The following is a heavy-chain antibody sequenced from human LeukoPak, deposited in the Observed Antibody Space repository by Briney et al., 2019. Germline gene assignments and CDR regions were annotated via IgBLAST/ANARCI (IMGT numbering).Heavy chain of an antibody. CDR3: TRDQTPYY. V-gene: IGHV3-49*04. Sequence: PGGSLRLSCTASGFTFGDYAMTWVRQAPGKGLEWVGFIRSKIYGGTAEYAASVQGRFTISRDDSKGIAYLQMNSLKTEDTAVYYCTRDQTPYYWGQGALVTVSS. CDR2: IRSKIYGGTA. CDR1: GFTFGDYA. J-gene: IGHJ4*02.